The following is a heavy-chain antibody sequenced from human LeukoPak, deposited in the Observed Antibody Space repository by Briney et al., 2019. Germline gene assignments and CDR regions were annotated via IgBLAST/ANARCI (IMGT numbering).Heavy chain of an antibody. V-gene: IGHV1-2*02. J-gene: IGHJ6*04. CDR3: ARGLWSCSGGSCYPWDGMDV. CDR2: INPNNGGT. Sequence: ASVKLSCKTSGFTFTGYYFHWVRQAPGQGLEWMGWINPNNGGTNYAQKFQGRVTMTRDTSFTSAYMEVSRLISDDTAVYYCARGLWSCSGGSCYPWDGMDVWGSGTTVTVSS. CDR1: GFTFTGYY. D-gene: IGHD2-15*01.